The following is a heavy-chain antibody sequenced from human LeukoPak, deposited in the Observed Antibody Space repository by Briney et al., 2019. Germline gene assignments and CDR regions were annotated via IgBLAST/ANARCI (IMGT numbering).Heavy chain of an antibody. D-gene: IGHD1-14*01. J-gene: IGHJ4*02. CDR3: ARGVEPLAANTLAY. Sequence: GGSLTLSRAASGFTVITNDMTWVRQAPGKGLEWVSVLYSDGNTKYADSVQGRFTISRDNSKNTLYLEMNSLSPDDTAVYYCARGVEPLAANTLAYWGQASLVSVSS. CDR1: GFTVITND. CDR2: LYSDGNT. V-gene: IGHV3-53*01.